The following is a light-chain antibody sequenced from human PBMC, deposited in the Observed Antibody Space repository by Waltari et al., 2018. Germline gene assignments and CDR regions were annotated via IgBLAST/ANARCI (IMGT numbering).Light chain of an antibody. Sequence: DFVMSQSPDPLSVSLGERATIYCKSSQCGSYSSNNKHYLAWYQQKPGQPPKLLIYWASTRDTGVPDRFSGSGSETEFTLTISSLQAEDVAVYYCQQYDRTPLTFGGGTKVEVK. CDR2: WAS. CDR3: QQYDRTPLT. J-gene: IGKJ4*01. CDR1: QCGSYSSNNKHY. V-gene: IGKV4-1*01.